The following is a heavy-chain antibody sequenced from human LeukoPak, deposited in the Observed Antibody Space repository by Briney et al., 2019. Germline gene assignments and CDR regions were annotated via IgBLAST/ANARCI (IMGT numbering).Heavy chain of an antibody. CDR1: GYTFTSYD. CDR2: MNPNSGST. V-gene: IGHV1-8*01. CDR3: WVTVKGDNYYYYGMDV. Sequence: ASVKVSCKASGYTFTSYDINWVRQATGQGLEWMGWMNPNSGSTGYAQKFQGRVTMTRNTSISTAYMELSSLRSEDTAVYYCWVTVKGDNYYYYGMDVWGQGTTVTVSS. D-gene: IGHD4-4*01. J-gene: IGHJ6*02.